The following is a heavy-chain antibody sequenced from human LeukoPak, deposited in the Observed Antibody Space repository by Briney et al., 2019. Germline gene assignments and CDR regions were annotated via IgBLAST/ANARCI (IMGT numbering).Heavy chain of an antibody. CDR1: GFTFSGYA. CDR2: ISYDGRNR. D-gene: IGHD6-6*01. J-gene: IGHJ4*02. V-gene: IGHV3-30*04. CDR3: AKLYSSSSSLVY. Sequence: GGSLRLSCAASGFTFSGYAMHWVRQAPGKGLEWVTFISYDGRNRYYADSVKGRFTISRDNSKNTLYLQMNSLRAEDTAVYYCAKLYSSSSSLVYWGQGTLVTVSS.